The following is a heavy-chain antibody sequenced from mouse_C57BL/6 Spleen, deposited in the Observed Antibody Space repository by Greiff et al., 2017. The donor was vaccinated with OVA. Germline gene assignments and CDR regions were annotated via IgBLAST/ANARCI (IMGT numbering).Heavy chain of an antibody. CDR1: GYTFTDYY. CDR3: ARGYDYDNYAMDY. D-gene: IGHD2-4*01. J-gene: IGHJ4*01. CDR2: IYPGSGNT. Sequence: QVQLQQSGAELVRPGASVKLSCKASGYTFTDYYINWVKQRPGQGLEWIARIYPGSGNTYYNEKFKGKATLTAEKSSSTAYMQLSSLTSEDSAVYFCARGYDYDNYAMDYWGQGTSVTVSS. V-gene: IGHV1-76*01.